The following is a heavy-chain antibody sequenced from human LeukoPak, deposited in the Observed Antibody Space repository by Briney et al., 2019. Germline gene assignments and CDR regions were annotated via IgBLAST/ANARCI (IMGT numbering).Heavy chain of an antibody. V-gene: IGHV3-21*01. CDR2: ISSSSNNI. CDR3: ARERGYNYGYSDY. J-gene: IGHJ4*02. CDR1: GFTFSSYD. Sequence: GGSLRLSCAASGFTFSSYDMHWVRQATGKGPEWVSSISSSSNNIYYADSLKGRITISRDNAKNSLYLQMNSLRAEDTAVYYCARERGYNYGYSDYWGQGTLVTVSS. D-gene: IGHD5-18*01.